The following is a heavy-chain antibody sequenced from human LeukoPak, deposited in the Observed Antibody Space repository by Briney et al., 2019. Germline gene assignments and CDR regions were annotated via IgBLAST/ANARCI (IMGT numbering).Heavy chain of an antibody. CDR3: AKADCSSTSCYPIFGVVXXXPFDY. V-gene: IGHV3-23*01. CDR2: ISGSGGST. J-gene: IGHJ4*02. D-gene: IGHD2-2*01. Sequence: PGGSLRLSCAASGFTFSSYAMSWVRQAPGKGLEWVSAISGSGGSTYYADSVKGRFTISRDNSKNTLYLQMNSLRAEDTAVYYCAKADCSSTSCYPIFGVVXXXPFDYWGQGTLVTVSS. CDR1: GFTFSSYA.